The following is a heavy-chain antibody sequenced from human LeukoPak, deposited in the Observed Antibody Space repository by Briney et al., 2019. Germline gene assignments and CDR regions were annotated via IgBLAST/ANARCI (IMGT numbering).Heavy chain of an antibody. V-gene: IGHV1-18*01. D-gene: IGHD2-15*01. J-gene: IGHJ4*02. CDR1: GYTFTSYG. Sequence: GASVKVSCKASGYTFTSYGISWVRQAPGQGLEWMGWISGYNGNANYAQKLQGRVTMTTDTSTSTAYMELRSLRSDDTAVYYCAREYCSGGSCYNADYWGQGTLVTVSS. CDR3: AREYCSGGSCYNADY. CDR2: ISGYNGNA.